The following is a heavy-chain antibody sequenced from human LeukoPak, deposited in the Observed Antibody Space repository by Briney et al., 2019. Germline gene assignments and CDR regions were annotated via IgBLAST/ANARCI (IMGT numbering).Heavy chain of an antibody. CDR3: ARDTGGAFDI. V-gene: IGHV1-2*02. Sequence: GASVKVSCKASGYTFTGYYMHWVRQAPGQGLEWMGWINPNSGGTNYAQKFQGRVTMTTDTSTSTAYMELRSLRSDDTAVYYCARDTGGAFDIWGQGTMVTVSS. D-gene: IGHD2-8*02. CDR1: GYTFTGYY. CDR2: INPNSGGT. J-gene: IGHJ3*02.